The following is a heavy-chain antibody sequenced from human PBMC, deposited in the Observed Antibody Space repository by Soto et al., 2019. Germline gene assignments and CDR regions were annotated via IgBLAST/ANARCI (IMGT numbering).Heavy chain of an antibody. Sequence: QSQLVQSGAEMKQPGASVKVSCKASGYTFTDSGITWVRQAPGQGLEWMGWIRVSNGNTNPAPKLKDRVTLTTDTSTTTAYLELRSLRSDDTARYYCARGGEWGHAMDVWGQGTTVTVSS. CDR3: ARGGEWGHAMDV. CDR1: GYTFTDSG. D-gene: IGHD2-21*01. V-gene: IGHV1-18*01. CDR2: IRVSNGNT. J-gene: IGHJ6*02.